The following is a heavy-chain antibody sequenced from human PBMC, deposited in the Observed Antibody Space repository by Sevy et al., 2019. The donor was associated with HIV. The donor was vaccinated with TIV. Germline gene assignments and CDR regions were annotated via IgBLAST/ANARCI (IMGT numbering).Heavy chain of an antibody. V-gene: IGHV3-64D*06. CDR3: VKDFYGDYVSWFDP. J-gene: IGHJ5*02. Sequence: GGSLRLSCSASGFTFSSYAMHWVRQAPGKGLEYVSAISSNGGSTYYTDSVKGRFTISRDNSKNTLYLQMSSLRAEDTAVYYCVKDFYGDYVSWFDPWGQGTLVTVSS. D-gene: IGHD4-17*01. CDR1: GFTFSSYA. CDR2: ISSNGGST.